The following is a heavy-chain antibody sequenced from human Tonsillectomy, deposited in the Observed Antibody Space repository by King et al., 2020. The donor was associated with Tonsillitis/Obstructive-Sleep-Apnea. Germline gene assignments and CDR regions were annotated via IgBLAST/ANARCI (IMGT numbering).Heavy chain of an antibody. Sequence: HVQLVESGAEVKKRGASVKVSCTASGYTFTSYDITWVRQAPGQGLEWMGWISVYNGNTKYAQKFQGRVTMTTDTSTSTAYMELRSLRSDDTAVYYCARMVAPNWFDPWGQGTLVTVSS. CDR1: GYTFTSYD. J-gene: IGHJ5*02. V-gene: IGHV1-18*01. CDR2: ISVYNGNT. D-gene: IGHD2-15*01. CDR3: ARMVAPNWFDP.